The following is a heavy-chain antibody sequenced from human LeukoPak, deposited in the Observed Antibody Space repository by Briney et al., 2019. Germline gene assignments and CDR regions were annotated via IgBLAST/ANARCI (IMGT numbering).Heavy chain of an antibody. CDR2: IKEDGSEK. D-gene: IGHD3-10*01. Sequence: GGSLRLSCAASGFTLSSYWMSWVRQAPGKGLEWVANIKEDGSEKYYVDSVKGRFTISRDNAQNSVYLHMNSLTAENTALYYCARDWVAGVPFDAFDIWGQGTMVSVSS. CDR3: ARDWVAGVPFDAFDI. V-gene: IGHV3-7*03. CDR1: GFTLSSYW. J-gene: IGHJ3*02.